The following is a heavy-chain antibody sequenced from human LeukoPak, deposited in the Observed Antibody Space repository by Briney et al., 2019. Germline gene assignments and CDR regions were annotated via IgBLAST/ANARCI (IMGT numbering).Heavy chain of an antibody. Sequence: GGSLRLSCAASGFTFSSYAMHWVRQAPGKGLEWVAVISYDGSNKYYADSVKGRFTISRDNSKNTLYLQMNSLRAEDTAVYYCASDRIAAAGTNFDYWGQGTLVTVSS. CDR1: GFTFSSYA. D-gene: IGHD6-13*01. V-gene: IGHV3-30-3*01. CDR2: ISYDGSNK. CDR3: ASDRIAAAGTNFDY. J-gene: IGHJ4*02.